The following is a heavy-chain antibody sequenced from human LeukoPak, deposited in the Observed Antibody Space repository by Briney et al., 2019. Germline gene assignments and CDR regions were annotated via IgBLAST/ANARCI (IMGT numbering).Heavy chain of an antibody. Sequence: PGGSLRLSCAASGFTFSSYGMSWVRQAPGKGLEWVSDISGSGGSTYYAESVKGRFTISRDNAKNSLYLQMNSLRAEDTAVYYCARAVLESVYSSSSNYYYYMDVWGKGTTVTVSS. CDR1: GFTFSSYG. CDR3: ARAVLESVYSSSSNYYYYMDV. CDR2: ISGSGGST. D-gene: IGHD6-6*01. V-gene: IGHV3-23*01. J-gene: IGHJ6*03.